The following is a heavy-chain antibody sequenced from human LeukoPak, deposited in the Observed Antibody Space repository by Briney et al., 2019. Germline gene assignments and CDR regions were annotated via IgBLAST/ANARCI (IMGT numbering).Heavy chain of an antibody. D-gene: IGHD6-19*01. J-gene: IGHJ4*02. Sequence: GGSLRLSCAASGFTFSSYAMSWVRQAPGKGLEWVSAISGSGGSTYHADSVKGRFTISRDNSKNTLYLQMNSLRAEDTAVYYCARGMYSSGWYSDYWGQGTLVTVSS. CDR1: GFTFSSYA. V-gene: IGHV3-23*01. CDR3: ARGMYSSGWYSDY. CDR2: ISGSGGST.